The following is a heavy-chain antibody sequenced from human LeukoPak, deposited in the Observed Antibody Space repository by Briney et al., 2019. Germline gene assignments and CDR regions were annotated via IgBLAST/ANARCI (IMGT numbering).Heavy chain of an antibody. CDR2: IYYSGST. Sequence: SETLSLTCTVSGGSISSSSYYWGWIRQPPGKGLEWIGSIYYSGSTYYNPSLKSRVTISVDTSKNQFSLKLSSVTAADTAVYYCSRLYGDYGWFDPWGQGTLVTVSS. D-gene: IGHD4-17*01. CDR1: GGSISSSSYY. CDR3: SRLYGDYGWFDP. V-gene: IGHV4-39*01. J-gene: IGHJ5*02.